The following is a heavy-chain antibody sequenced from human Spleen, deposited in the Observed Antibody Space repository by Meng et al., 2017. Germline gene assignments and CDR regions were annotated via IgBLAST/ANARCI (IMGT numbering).Heavy chain of an antibody. CDR3: ATRGNPYLNC. CDR2: INVYNGIT. J-gene: IGHJ4*02. CDR1: GYTLSSDG. Sequence: QGQLVQSGAAVKKPGASVKVFCDASGYTLSSDGFAWVRQAPEQGLEWMGWINVYNGITNYAQKFQGRVTMTTDTSTRTGYMELTSLTSDDTAIYYCATRGNPYLNCWGQGTLVTVSS. V-gene: IGHV1-18*01.